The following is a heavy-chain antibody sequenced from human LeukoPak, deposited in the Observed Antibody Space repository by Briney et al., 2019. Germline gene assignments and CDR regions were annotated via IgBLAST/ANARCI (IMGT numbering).Heavy chain of an antibody. Sequence: TGGSLRLSGAASGFSFSDAWMSWVRQIPGKGLEWVGRIESKTDGGTTDYAAPVKGRFTISRDDSTNTLYLQMNSLKSEDTAVYYCTTYGSGRKFDYWGQGILVTVSS. CDR2: IESKTDGGTT. J-gene: IGHJ4*02. D-gene: IGHD3-10*01. V-gene: IGHV3-15*04. CDR3: TTYGSGRKFDY. CDR1: GFSFSDAW.